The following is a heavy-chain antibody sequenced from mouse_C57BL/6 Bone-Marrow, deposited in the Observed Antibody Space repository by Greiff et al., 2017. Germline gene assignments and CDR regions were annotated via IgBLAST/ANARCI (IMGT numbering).Heavy chain of an antibody. D-gene: IGHD1-1*01. Sequence: QVQLQQPGAELVMPGASVKLSCKASGYTFTSYWMHWVKQRPGQGLEWIGAIDPSDSYTNYTHKFKGKFTLTVDKSSSTAYMQLSSLTSEDSAVYYCARGPSITTVVAKGFDYWGQGTTLTVSS. CDR3: ARGPSITTVVAKGFDY. V-gene: IGHV1-69*01. CDR2: IDPSDSYT. J-gene: IGHJ2*01. CDR1: GYTFTSYW.